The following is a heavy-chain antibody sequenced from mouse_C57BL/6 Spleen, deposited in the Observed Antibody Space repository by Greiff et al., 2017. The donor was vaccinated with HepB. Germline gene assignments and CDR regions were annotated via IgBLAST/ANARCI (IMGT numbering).Heavy chain of an antibody. CDR2: IDPSDSYT. J-gene: IGHJ2*01. Sequence: QVQLQQPGAELVMPGASVKLSCKASGYTFTSYWMHWVKQRPGQGLEWIGEIDPSDSYTNYNQKFKGKSTLTVDKSSSTAYMQLSSLTSEDSAVYYCARSRGGYFDYWGQGTTRTVSS. CDR3: ARSRGGYFDY. V-gene: IGHV1-69*01. CDR1: GYTFTSYW.